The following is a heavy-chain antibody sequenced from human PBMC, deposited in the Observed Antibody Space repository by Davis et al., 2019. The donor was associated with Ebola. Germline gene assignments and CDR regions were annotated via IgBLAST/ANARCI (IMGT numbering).Heavy chain of an antibody. CDR3: ARVVSSGYAYWYFDL. CDR1: GYTFTSYA. Sequence: ASVKVSCKASGYTFTSYAMNWVRQAPGQGLEWMGWINTNTGNPTYAQGFTGRFVFSLDTSVSTAYLQFSSLKAEDTAVYYCARVVSSGYAYWYFDLWGRGTLVTVSS. CDR2: INTNTGNP. V-gene: IGHV7-4-1*02. D-gene: IGHD6-19*01. J-gene: IGHJ2*01.